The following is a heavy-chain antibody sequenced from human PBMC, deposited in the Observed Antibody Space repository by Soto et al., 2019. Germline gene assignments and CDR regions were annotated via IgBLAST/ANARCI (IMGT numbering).Heavy chain of an antibody. CDR1: GGTFRSFA. D-gene: IGHD5-12*01. V-gene: IGHV3-23*01. Sequence: GGSLRLPCAAVGGTFRSFARSRVSKTTEKGLEWVSAISGSGGSTYYADSVKGRFTISRDNSKDKLYLQMNSLRAEDTAVYYCALPRRGGYSGYDLPPFDYWGKGTLVTVSS. CDR3: ALPRRGGYSGYDLPPFDY. CDR2: ISGSGGST. J-gene: IGHJ4*02.